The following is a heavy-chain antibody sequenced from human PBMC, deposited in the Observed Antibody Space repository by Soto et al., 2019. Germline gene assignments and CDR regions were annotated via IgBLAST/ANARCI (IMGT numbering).Heavy chain of an antibody. D-gene: IGHD2-15*01. CDR1: GFTFSRQA. CDR3: ATGFLGLCTGGSCPLDY. V-gene: IGHV3-33*01. Sequence: QVQLVESGGGVVQPERSLRLSCAASGFTFSRQAMHWVRQAPGRGLEWVAVIWYHGIDKYYADSVKGRFTISRDNSKNPVYMKMNSLKGEDSSVYYCATGFLGLCTGGSCPLDYWGEGTLVTVSS. CDR2: IWYHGIDK. J-gene: IGHJ4*02.